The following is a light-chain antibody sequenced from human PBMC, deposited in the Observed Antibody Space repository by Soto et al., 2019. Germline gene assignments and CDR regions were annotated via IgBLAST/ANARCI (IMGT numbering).Light chain of an antibody. Sequence: DIQMTQSPSTLSASVGDRVTITCRASQSIDSWLAWYQQKPGKAPNLLIYKTSNLESGVPSRFSGSGSGTEFSLTISSLQPDDFATSYCQQYKSFSLTVGGGTKVDTK. CDR1: QSIDSW. CDR3: QQYKSFSLT. J-gene: IGKJ4*01. CDR2: KTS. V-gene: IGKV1-5*03.